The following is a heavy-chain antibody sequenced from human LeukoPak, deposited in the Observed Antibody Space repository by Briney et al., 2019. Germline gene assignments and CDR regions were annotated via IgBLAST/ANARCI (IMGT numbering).Heavy chain of an antibody. D-gene: IGHD6-19*01. Sequence: SETLSLTCTVSGGSIGSYYWNWIRQPPGKGLEWIRYIYYSGSTNYNPSLKSRVTISVDTSKNQFSLKLSSVTAADTAVYYCARAVADTGYVYNYWGQGTLVTVSS. CDR2: IYYSGST. V-gene: IGHV4-59*01. CDR3: ARAVADTGYVYNY. CDR1: GGSIGSYY. J-gene: IGHJ4*02.